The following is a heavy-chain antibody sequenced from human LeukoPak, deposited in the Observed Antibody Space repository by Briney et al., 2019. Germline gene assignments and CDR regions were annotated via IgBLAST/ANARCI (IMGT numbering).Heavy chain of an antibody. J-gene: IGHJ6*03. CDR3: ARGTGNYYYYYMDV. CDR2: IYTSGST. Sequence: SETLSLTCTVSGGSISSYYWSWIRQPAGKGLEWIGRIYTSGSTNYNPSLKSRVTMPVDTSKNQFSLKLSSVTAADTAVYYCARGTGNYYYYYMDVWGKGTTVTVSS. CDR1: GGSISSYY. V-gene: IGHV4-4*07. D-gene: IGHD1-1*01.